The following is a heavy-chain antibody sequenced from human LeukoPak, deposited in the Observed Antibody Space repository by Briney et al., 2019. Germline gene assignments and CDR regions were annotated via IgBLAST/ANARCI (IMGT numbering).Heavy chain of an antibody. CDR3: ARKKLTIFGVVIKTIDV. CDR1: GFTFSSYW. D-gene: IGHD3-3*01. CDR2: IKQDGSEK. V-gene: IGHV3-7*01. J-gene: IGHJ6*03. Sequence: PGGSLRLSCAASGFTFSSYWMSWVRQAPGKGLEWVANIKQDGSEKYYVDSVKGRFTISRDNAKNSLYLQMNSLRAEDTAVYYCARKKLTIFGVVIKTIDVWGKGTTVTVSS.